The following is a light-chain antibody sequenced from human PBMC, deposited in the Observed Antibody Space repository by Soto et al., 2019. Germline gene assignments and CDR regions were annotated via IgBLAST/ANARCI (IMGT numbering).Light chain of an antibody. Sequence: QSVLTQPPSVSGAPGQRVTISCSGSSSNIGAGYDVHWYQQLPGTAPKLLIYDNIQRPSGVPDRFSGSKSGTSASLAISGLQSEDEADYYCAAWGDNLNGWVFGGGTKLTVL. CDR1: SSNIGAGYD. CDR2: DNI. CDR3: AAWGDNLNGWV. J-gene: IGLJ3*02. V-gene: IGLV1-40*01.